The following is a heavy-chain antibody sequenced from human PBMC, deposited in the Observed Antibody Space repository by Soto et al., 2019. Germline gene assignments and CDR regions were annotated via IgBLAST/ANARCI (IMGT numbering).Heavy chain of an antibody. J-gene: IGHJ4*02. CDR1: GYTFTNYY. V-gene: IGHV1-46*01. Sequence: SVKVSCKASGYTFTNYYMHWVRQAPGQGLEWMGIIYPSGGSTRNAQKFQGRVTMTRDTSTSTVYMELSSLRSEDTAVYYCARDFSGPMDYWGRGTLVTVSS. D-gene: IGHD3-10*01. CDR3: ARDFSGPMDY. CDR2: IYPSGGST.